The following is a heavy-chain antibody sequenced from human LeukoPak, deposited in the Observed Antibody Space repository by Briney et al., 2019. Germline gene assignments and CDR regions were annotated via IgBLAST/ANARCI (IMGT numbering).Heavy chain of an antibody. V-gene: IGHV3-23*01. Sequence: GASLRISCAASGFTFSNYAMSRVRQAPGKGLEWVSAITGGGSGIYYADSMKSRFTISRDNSKNTLYLQINSLRAEDTAVYYCAKWGDYDVLTGYYVSDYWGQGTLVTVSS. CDR2: ITGGGSGI. CDR1: GFTFSNYA. D-gene: IGHD3-9*01. CDR3: AKWGDYDVLTGYYVSDY. J-gene: IGHJ4*02.